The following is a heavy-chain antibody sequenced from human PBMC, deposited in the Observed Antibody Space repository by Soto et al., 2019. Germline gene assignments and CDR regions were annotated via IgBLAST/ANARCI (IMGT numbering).Heavy chain of an antibody. CDR2: IYYSGST. Sequence: QLQLQESGPGLVKPSETLSLTCTLSGGSISSSSYYWGWIRQPPGKGQEWIGSIYYSGSTYYNPSLKSRVTISVDTSKNQFSLKLSSVTAADTAVYFCARPQGGSDYYGWFDPWGQGTLVTVSS. CDR1: GGSISSSSYY. CDR3: ARPQGGSDYYGWFDP. J-gene: IGHJ5*02. D-gene: IGHD3-3*01. V-gene: IGHV4-39*01.